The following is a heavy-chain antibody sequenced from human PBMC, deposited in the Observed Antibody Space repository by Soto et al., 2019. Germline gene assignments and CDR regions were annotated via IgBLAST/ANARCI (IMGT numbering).Heavy chain of an antibody. CDR1: DGSMSRYY. Sequence: PPEALSLTCTVTDGSMSRYYWTWIGQPPGKGLEWIGNIHYTGSTNYNPSLKSRVTILLGTSTSQFSLKVSSVTAADTAVYYCARDLTISYTDGPLDPWGQGTMVTVSS. J-gene: IGHJ5*01. D-gene: IGHD1-1*01. CDR3: ARDLTISYTDGPLDP. V-gene: IGHV4-59*01. CDR2: IHYTGST.